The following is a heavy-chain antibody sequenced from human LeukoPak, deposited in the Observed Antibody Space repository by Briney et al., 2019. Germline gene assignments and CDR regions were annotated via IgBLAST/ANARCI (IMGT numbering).Heavy chain of an antibody. J-gene: IGHJ3*02. CDR1: GGSISSGDYY. Sequence: SETLSLTCTVSGGSISSGDYYWSWIRQPPGKGLEWIGYIYYSGSTYYNPSLKSRVTISVDTSKNQFSLKLSSVAAADTAVYYCAREHGDYYDSSGYHRAFDIWGQGTMVTVSS. CDR2: IYYSGST. CDR3: AREHGDYYDSSGYHRAFDI. V-gene: IGHV4-30-4*01. D-gene: IGHD3-22*01.